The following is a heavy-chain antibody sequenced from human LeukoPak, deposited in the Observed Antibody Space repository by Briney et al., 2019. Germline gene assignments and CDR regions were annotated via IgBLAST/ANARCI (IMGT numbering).Heavy chain of an antibody. Sequence: IPSETLSLTCSVSGGSISGYYWSWIRQLPGRGLEWIGYIYYSGDTYSSPSLKSRVSISVDTSKNQFSLRLSSVTAADTAVYYCARSYQTADAFDIWGQGTMVTVSS. V-gene: IGHV4-59*06. CDR1: GGSISGYY. CDR3: ARSYQTADAFDI. CDR2: IYYSGDT. J-gene: IGHJ3*02. D-gene: IGHD2-2*01.